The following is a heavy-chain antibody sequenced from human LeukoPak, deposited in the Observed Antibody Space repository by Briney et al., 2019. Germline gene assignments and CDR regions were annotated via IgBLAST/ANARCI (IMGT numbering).Heavy chain of an antibody. CDR3: ARDPWGPSYDSNFDY. V-gene: IGHV4-38-2*02. CDR1: GYSISSGYY. CDR2: IYHSGST. J-gene: IGHJ4*02. Sequence: SETLSLTCTVSGYSISSGYYWGWIRQSPGKGLEWIGSIYHSGSTYYNPSLKSRVTISVDTSKNQFSLKLSSVTAADTAVYYCARDPWGPSYDSNFDYWGQGTLVTVSS. D-gene: IGHD3-22*01.